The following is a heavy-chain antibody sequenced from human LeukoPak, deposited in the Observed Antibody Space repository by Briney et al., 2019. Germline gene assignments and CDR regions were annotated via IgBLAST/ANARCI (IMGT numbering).Heavy chain of an antibody. CDR1: GGTFSSYA. J-gene: IGHJ6*02. D-gene: IGHD3-3*01. V-gene: IGHV1-69*13. CDR3: ARARPNDYYDFWSGFPNGGNYYYGMDV. Sequence: SVKVSCKASGGTFSSYAISWVRQAPGQGLEWMGGIVPIFGTANYAQKFQGRVTITADESTSTAYMELSSLRSEDTAVYYCARARPNDYYDFWSGFPNGGNYYYGMDVWGQGTTVTVSS. CDR2: IVPIFGTA.